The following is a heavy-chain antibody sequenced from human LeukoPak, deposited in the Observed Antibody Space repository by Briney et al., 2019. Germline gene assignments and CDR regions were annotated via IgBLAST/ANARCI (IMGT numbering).Heavy chain of an antibody. J-gene: IGHJ4*02. Sequence: PGGSLRLSCAASGFTFSSYGMHWVRQAPGKGLEWVAVIWYDGSNKYYADSVKGRFTISRDNSKNTLYLQMNSLRAEDTAVYYCARGSGAIGDRLDYWGQGTLVTVSS. V-gene: IGHV3-33*01. CDR2: IWYDGSNK. CDR1: GFTFSSYG. CDR3: ARGSGAIGDRLDY. D-gene: IGHD4-17*01.